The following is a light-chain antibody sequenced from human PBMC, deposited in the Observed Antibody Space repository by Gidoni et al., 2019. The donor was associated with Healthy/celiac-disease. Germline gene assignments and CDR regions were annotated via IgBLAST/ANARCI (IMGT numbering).Light chain of an antibody. CDR1: QSVSSSY. J-gene: IGKJ2*01. Sequence: EIVLTQSPCPLSLPPGERATLSCRASQSVSSSYLAWYQQKPGQAPRLLIYGASSRATGVPDRFSGSGSGTDFTLTISRLEPEDFAVYYCQQYGSSPYTFGQGTKLEIK. V-gene: IGKV3-20*01. CDR3: QQYGSSPYT. CDR2: GAS.